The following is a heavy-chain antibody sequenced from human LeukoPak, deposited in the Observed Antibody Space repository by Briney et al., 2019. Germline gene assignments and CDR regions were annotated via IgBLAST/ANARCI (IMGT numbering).Heavy chain of an antibody. D-gene: IGHD2-15*01. CDR2: INAGNGNT. CDR3: ARDLLSDDSPYFDY. CDR1: GYTFSSYA. J-gene: IGHJ4*02. Sequence: ASVNVSCKASGYTFSSYALHWVRQAPGQRHEWMGWINAGNGNTKYSQKFQGRVTITRDTSASTAYMELSSLRSEDTAVYYCARDLLSDDSPYFDYWGQGTLVTVSS. V-gene: IGHV1-3*01.